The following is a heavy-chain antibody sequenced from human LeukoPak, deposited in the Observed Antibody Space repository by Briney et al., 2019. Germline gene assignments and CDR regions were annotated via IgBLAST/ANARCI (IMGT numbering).Heavy chain of an antibody. CDR1: GYTFTSYY. Sequence: ASVKVSCKASGYTFTSYYMHWVRQAPGQGLEWMGIINPSGGSTSYAQKFQGRVTMTRDMSTSTVYMELSSLRSEDTAVYYCARAIPSGGRLYYMDVWGKGTTVTVSS. V-gene: IGHV1-46*01. CDR2: INPSGGST. CDR3: ARAIPSGGRLYYMDV. D-gene: IGHD2-15*01. J-gene: IGHJ6*03.